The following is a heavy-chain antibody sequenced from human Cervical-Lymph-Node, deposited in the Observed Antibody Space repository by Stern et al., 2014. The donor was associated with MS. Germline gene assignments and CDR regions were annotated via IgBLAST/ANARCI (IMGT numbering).Heavy chain of an antibody. CDR3: VRDQGGIAAS. J-gene: IGHJ4*02. V-gene: IGHV1-69*01. CDR1: GGTFSSIE. D-gene: IGHD6-13*01. CDR2: ISPLYGTT. Sequence: VKLVKSGAEGKKPGSSMKVSCKASGGTFSSIEISWVRQAPGQGLEWLGGISPLYGTTNYAQQVQGRGTIAGDETTNTANMKLSRLRSEDTAVYYCVRDQGGIAASWGQVTLVTVSS.